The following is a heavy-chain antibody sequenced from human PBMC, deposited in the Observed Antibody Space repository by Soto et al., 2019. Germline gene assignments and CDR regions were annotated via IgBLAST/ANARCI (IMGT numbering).Heavy chain of an antibody. V-gene: IGHV4-59*01. J-gene: IGHJ3*02. CDR2: IYYSGST. CDR1: GGSISRYY. CDR3: ARDLADIWSGHNAFAI. Sequence: SETLSLTCTVSGGSISRYYWSWIRQPPGKGLEWIGYIYYSGSTKYNPSLKSRVTISVDTSKNQFSLKLSSVTAADTAVYYCARDLADIWSGHNAFAIWGQRRIVTVSS. D-gene: IGHD3-3*01.